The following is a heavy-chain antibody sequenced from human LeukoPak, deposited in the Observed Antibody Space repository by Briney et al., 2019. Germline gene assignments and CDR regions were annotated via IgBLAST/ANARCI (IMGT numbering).Heavy chain of an antibody. Sequence: ASVKVSCKASGGTFSSYAISWVRQAPGQGLEWMGWINPNSGGTNYAQKFQGRVTMTRDTSISTAYMELSRLRSDDTAVYYCARDPKFRAAAGHKGSFWFDPWGQGTLVTVSS. J-gene: IGHJ5*02. CDR3: ARDPKFRAAAGHKGSFWFDP. CDR2: INPNSGGT. CDR1: GGTFSSYA. D-gene: IGHD6-13*01. V-gene: IGHV1-2*02.